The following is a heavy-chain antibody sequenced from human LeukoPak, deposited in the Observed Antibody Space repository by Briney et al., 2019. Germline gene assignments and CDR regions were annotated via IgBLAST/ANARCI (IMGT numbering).Heavy chain of an antibody. V-gene: IGHV1-69*13. D-gene: IGHD2-2*01. CDR1: GGTFSSYA. CDR2: IIPIFGTA. J-gene: IGHJ1*01. Sequence: GASVKVSCKASGGTFSSYAISWVRQAPGRGLEWMGGIIPIFGTANYAQKFQGRVTITADESTSTAYMELSSLRSEDTAVYYCAGGYCSSTSCYQFYGYFQHWGQGTLVTVSS. CDR3: AGGYCSSTSCYQFYGYFQH.